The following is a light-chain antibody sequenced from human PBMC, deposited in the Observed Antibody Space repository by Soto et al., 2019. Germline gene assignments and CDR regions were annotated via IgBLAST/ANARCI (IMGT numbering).Light chain of an antibody. CDR3: CSYAGSSTSVV. CDR2: EGS. CDR1: SSDAGSYNL. Sequence: QSALTQSASVSGSPGQSITISCTGTSSDAGSYNLVSWYQQHPGKAPKLMIYEGSKRPSGVSNRFSGSKSGNTASLTISGLQAADEADYYCCSYAGSSTSVVFGGGTKVTVL. J-gene: IGLJ2*01. V-gene: IGLV2-23*01.